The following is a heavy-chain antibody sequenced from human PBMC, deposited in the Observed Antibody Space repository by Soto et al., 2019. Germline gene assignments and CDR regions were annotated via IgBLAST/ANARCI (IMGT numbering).Heavy chain of an antibody. Sequence: HPGGSLRLSCAPSGFTFSTYGMHWVRQAPGKGLEWLAVIWYDGSNQYYADSVKGRFTIARDNSKNTLHLQMNSLRAEDTAVYYCARDLGSFNYGSSYFDYWGQGTPVTVSS. D-gene: IGHD3-10*01. V-gene: IGHV3-33*01. CDR2: IWYDGSNQ. J-gene: IGHJ4*02. CDR1: GFTFSTYG. CDR3: ARDLGSFNYGSSYFDY.